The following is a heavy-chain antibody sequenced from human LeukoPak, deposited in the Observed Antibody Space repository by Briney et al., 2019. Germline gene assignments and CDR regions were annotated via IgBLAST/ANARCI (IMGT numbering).Heavy chain of an antibody. CDR3: AITMVRGVIVAY. Sequence: SETLSLTCTVSGGSISSYYWSWIRQPAGKGLEWIGRIYTSGSTNYNPSLKSRVTMSVDTSKNQFSLKLSSVTAADTAVYYCAITMVRGVIVAYWGQGTLVTVSS. D-gene: IGHD3-10*01. V-gene: IGHV4-4*07. J-gene: IGHJ4*02. CDR2: IYTSGST. CDR1: GGSISSYY.